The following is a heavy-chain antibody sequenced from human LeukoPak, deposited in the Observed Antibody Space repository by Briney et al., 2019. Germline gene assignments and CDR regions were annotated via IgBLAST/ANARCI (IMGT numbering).Heavy chain of an antibody. Sequence: ASVKVSCKASGYTFTSYAMNWVRQAPGQGLEWMGWINTSTGNPTYAQGFTGRFVFSLDTSVSTAYLQISSLKAEDTAVYYCARVVVVAATYNWFDPWGQGTLVTVSS. V-gene: IGHV7-4-1*02. CDR1: GYTFTSYA. J-gene: IGHJ5*02. CDR3: ARVVVVAATYNWFDP. CDR2: INTSTGNP. D-gene: IGHD2-15*01.